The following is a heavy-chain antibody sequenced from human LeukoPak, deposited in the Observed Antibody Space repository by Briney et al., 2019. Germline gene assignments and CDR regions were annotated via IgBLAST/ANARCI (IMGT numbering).Heavy chain of an antibody. J-gene: IGHJ4*02. CDR1: GLTFSSYA. CDR2: ISGSGATT. V-gene: IGHV3-23*01. Sequence: GGSLRLSCAASGLTFSSYAMSWVRQAPGKGLEWVSAISGSGATTHYADSVKGRFTISRDNSKNTLYLQMNSLRAEDTAVYYCAKDWGTYYDILTGYYSPYYFDYWGQGTLVTVSS. D-gene: IGHD3-9*01. CDR3: AKDWGTYYDILTGYYSPYYFDY.